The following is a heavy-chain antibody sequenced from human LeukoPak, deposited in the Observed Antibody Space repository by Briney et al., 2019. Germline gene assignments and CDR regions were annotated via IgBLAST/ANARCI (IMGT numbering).Heavy chain of an antibody. D-gene: IGHD2-15*01. CDR3: ARDGLGYCSGGSCPAGGFDY. Sequence: GESLRLSCAASGFTVSSNYMSWVRQAPGKGLEWVSVIYSGGSTYYADSVKGRFTISRDNSKNTLYLQMNSLRAEDTAVYYCARDGLGYCSGGSCPAGGFDYWGQGTLVTVSS. CDR1: GFTVSSNY. J-gene: IGHJ4*02. V-gene: IGHV3-53*01. CDR2: IYSGGST.